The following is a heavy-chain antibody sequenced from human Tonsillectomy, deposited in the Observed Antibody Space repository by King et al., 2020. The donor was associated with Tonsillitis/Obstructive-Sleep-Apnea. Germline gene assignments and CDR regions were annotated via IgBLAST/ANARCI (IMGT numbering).Heavy chain of an antibody. CDR3: ARDPRCWGANYYDSSGYFDY. CDR1: GFTFSSYA. D-gene: IGHD3-22*01. CDR2: ISYDGSNK. V-gene: IGHV3-30*04. Sequence: VQLVESGGGVVQPGRSLRLSCAASGFTFSSYAMHWVRQAPGKGLEWVAVISYDGSNKYYADSVKGRFTISRDNSKNTLYLQMNSLRAEDTAVYYCARDPRCWGANYYDSSGYFDYWGQGTMVTVSS. J-gene: IGHJ4*02.